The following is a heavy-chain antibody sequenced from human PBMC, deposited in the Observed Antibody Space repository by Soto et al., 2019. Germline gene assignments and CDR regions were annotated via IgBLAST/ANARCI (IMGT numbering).Heavy chain of an antibody. CDR1: GYTFTSYG. V-gene: IGHV1-18*01. CDR3: ARGYYYDSSGYYYGGNGAGPSDAFDI. J-gene: IGHJ3*02. CDR2: ISAYNGNT. D-gene: IGHD3-22*01. Sequence: ASVKVSCKASGYTFTSYGISWVRQAPGQGLEWMGWISAYNGNTNYAQKLQGRVTMTTDTSTSTAYMELRSLRSDDTAVYYCARGYYYDSSGYYYGGNGAGPSDAFDIWGQGTMVTVSS.